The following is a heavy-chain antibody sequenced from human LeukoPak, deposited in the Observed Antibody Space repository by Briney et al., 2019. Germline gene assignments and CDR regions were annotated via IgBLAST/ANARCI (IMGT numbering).Heavy chain of an antibody. J-gene: IGHJ4*02. D-gene: IGHD6-25*01. V-gene: IGHV3-7*01. CDR1: GFTFSRYW. Sequence: PGGSLRLSCAASGFTFSRYWMSWVRQAPGKGLQWVANIKQDGSEKYYVDSVKGRFTISRDNAKNSLYLQMNSLTVEDTAVYYCARDHSGYKGIAYHWGQGTLVTVSS. CDR2: IKQDGSEK. CDR3: ARDHSGYKGIAYH.